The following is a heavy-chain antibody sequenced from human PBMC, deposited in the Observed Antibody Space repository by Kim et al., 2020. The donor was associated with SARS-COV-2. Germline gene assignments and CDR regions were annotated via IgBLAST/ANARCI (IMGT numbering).Heavy chain of an antibody. CDR2: INSDGSTT. V-gene: IGHV3-74*01. CDR1: GFTFSSYG. J-gene: IGHJ4*02. Sequence: GGSLRLSCAASGFTFSSYGMHWVRQAPGKGLVWVSCINSDGSTTHYADSVKGRFTISRDNAKNTVYLQMNSLSAEDTAVYFCARGASTAQDYWGQGTLVTVSP. D-gene: IGHD5-18*01. CDR3: ARGASTAQDY.